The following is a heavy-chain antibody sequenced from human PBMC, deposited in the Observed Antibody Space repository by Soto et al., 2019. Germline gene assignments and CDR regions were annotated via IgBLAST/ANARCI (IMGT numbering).Heavy chain of an antibody. J-gene: IGHJ5*02. CDR3: ARAQEQGSHWFDP. V-gene: IGHV4-4*02. CDR2: IYHSGST. D-gene: IGHD2-15*01. Sequence: KSSETLSLTCAVSGGSISSSNWWSWVRQPPGKGLEWIGEIYHSGSTNYNPSLKSRVTISVDKSKNQFSLKLSSVTAADTAVYYCARAQEQGSHWFDPWGQGTLVTVSS. CDR1: GGSISSSNW.